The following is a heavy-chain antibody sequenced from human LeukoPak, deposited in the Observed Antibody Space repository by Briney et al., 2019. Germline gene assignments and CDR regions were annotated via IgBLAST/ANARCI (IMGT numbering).Heavy chain of an antibody. D-gene: IGHD5-12*01. CDR1: GFTFSSYA. J-gene: IGHJ4*02. CDR3: AKSGYSGYYDY. Sequence: GGSLTLSCAASGFTFSSYAMSWLRQAPGEGLVGVSAISGSGGSTYYAVPEKGRFPISRDNSKNTLYLKMNSLRAEDTAVDCCAKSGYSGYYDYWGQGTLVTVSS. CDR2: ISGSGGST. V-gene: IGHV3-23*01.